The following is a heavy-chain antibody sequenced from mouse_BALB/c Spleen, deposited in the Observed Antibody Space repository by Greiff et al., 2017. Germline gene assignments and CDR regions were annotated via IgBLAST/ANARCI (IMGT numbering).Heavy chain of an antibody. CDR1: GYTFSSYW. V-gene: IGHV1-9*01. D-gene: IGHD2-1*01. J-gene: IGHJ3*01. CDR3: ARGGNYAY. Sequence: VQLQQSGAELMKPGASVKISCKATGYTFSSYWIEWVKQRPGHGLEWIGEILPGSGSTNYNEKFTGKATFTADPSSNTAYMQLSSLTSEDSAVYYCARGGNYAYWGQGTLVTVSA. CDR2: ILPGSGST.